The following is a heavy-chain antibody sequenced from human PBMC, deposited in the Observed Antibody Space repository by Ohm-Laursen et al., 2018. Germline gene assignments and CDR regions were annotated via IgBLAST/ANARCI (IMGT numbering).Heavy chain of an antibody. J-gene: IGHJ5*02. D-gene: IGHD6-19*01. CDR1: GYTFTGYY. CDR2: INPNSGGT. V-gene: IGHV1-2*02. CDR3: ARDLTGIAVAGYWFDP. Sequence: ALVKVSCKTSGYTFTGYYMHWVRQAPGQGLEWMGWINPNSGGTNYAQKFQGRVTMTRDTSISTAYMELSRLRSDDTAVYYCARDLTGIAVAGYWFDPWGQGTLVTVSS.